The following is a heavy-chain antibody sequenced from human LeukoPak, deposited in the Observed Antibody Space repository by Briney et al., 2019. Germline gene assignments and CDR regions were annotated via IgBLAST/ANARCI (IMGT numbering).Heavy chain of an antibody. CDR3: ARQVGNYYDSSGYSRY. J-gene: IGHJ4*02. D-gene: IGHD3-22*01. V-gene: IGHV4-39*01. Sequence: SETLSLTCTVSGGSISSSSYCWGWIRQPPGKGLEWIGSIYYSWSTYYNPSLKSRVTISVDTSKNQFSLKLSSVTAADTAVYYCARQVGNYYDSSGYSRYWGQGTLVTVSS. CDR1: GGSISSSSYC. CDR2: IYYSWST.